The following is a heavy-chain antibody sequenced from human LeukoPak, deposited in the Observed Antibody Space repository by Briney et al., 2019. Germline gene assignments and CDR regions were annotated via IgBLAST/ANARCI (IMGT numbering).Heavy chain of an antibody. J-gene: IGHJ4*02. V-gene: IGHV3-9*01. D-gene: IGHD3-3*01. CDR1: GFTFDDYA. CDR3: AKDKNDFWSGYYRAVYFDY. CDR2: TSWNSGSI. Sequence: PGGSLRLSCAASGFTFDDYAMHWVRQAPGKDLEWVSGTSWNSGSIGYADSVKGRFTISRDNAKNSLYLQMNSLRAEDTALYYCAKDKNDFWSGYYRAVYFDYWGQGTLVTVSS.